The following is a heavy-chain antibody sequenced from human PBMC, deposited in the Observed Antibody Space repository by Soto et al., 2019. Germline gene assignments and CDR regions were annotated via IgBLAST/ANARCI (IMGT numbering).Heavy chain of an antibody. Sequence: GGSLRLSCAASGYTFSDYYMSWIRQAPGKGLEWISYIDTSGTKIYYADSVKGRFTITRDNAKNSLYLEMNSLRDEDTAVYYCASHYDMWGVSFSPVDYGGKETLATVPS. J-gene: IGHJ4*02. V-gene: IGHV3-11*01. D-gene: IGHD3-9*01. CDR1: GYTFSDYY. CDR2: IDTSGTKI. CDR3: ASHYDMWGVSFSPVDY.